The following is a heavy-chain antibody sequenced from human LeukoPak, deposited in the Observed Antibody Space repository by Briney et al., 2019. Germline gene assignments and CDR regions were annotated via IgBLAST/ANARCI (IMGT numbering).Heavy chain of an antibody. CDR3: ARDPEAGAFDL. CDR1: GYIFSDYY. CDR2: IKPDSGGT. D-gene: IGHD6-13*01. J-gene: IGHJ4*02. Sequence: ASVKVSCKASGYIFSDYYMHWVRQAPGQGLEWMGWIKPDSGGTNYEQKFQGRVIMTLDTSISTAYMELTRLTSDDTAVYFCARDPEAGAFDLWGQGTLVTVSS. V-gene: IGHV1-2*02.